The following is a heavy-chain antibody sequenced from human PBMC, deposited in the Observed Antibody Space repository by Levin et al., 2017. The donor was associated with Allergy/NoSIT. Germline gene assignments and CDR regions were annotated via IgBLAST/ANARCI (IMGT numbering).Heavy chain of an antibody. CDR1: GFTFSSFA. V-gene: IGHV3-23*01. D-gene: IGHD5-12*01. J-gene: IGHJ4*02. CDR3: ARGRQPSDYRGYSD. CDR2: ISNSGTNT. Sequence: GESLKISCAASGFTFSSFAMSWVRLAPGKGLQFVSFISNSGTNTDYVDSVRGRFTISRDNSKNILSLQMNSLRAEDTAVYYCARGRQPSDYRGYSDWGQGTLVTVSS.